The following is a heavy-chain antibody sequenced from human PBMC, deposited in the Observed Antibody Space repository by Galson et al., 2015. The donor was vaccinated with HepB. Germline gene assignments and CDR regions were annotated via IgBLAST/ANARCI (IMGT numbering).Heavy chain of an antibody. J-gene: IGHJ4*02. CDR2: ISYDGSNK. CDR3: AKDQGGLNDY. CDR1: GFTFSSYA. Sequence: SLRLSCAASGFTFSSYAMHWVRQAPGKGLEWVAVISYDGSNKYYADSVKGRFTISRDNSKNTLYLQMNSLRAEDTAVYYCAKDQGGLNDYWGQGTLVTVSS. V-gene: IGHV3-30-3*01.